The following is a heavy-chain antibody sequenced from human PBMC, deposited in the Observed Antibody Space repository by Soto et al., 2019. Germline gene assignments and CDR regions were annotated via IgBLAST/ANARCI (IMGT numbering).Heavy chain of an antibody. CDR1: GFTFSSYG. CDR3: AKDSELGYPTYWYFDL. CDR2: ISYDGSNK. J-gene: IGHJ2*01. V-gene: IGHV3-30*18. D-gene: IGHD5-12*01. Sequence: PVGSLRLSCAASGFTFSSYGMHWVRQAPGKGLEWVAVISYDGSNKYYADSVKGRFTISRDNSKNTLYLQMNSLRAEDTAVYYCAKDSELGYPTYWYFDLWGRGTLVTAPQ.